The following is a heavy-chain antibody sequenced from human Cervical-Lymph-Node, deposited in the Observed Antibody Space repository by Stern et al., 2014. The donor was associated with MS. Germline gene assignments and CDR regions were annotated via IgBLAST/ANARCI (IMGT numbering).Heavy chain of an antibody. CDR3: ARLSLGGNYGMDV. Sequence: VQLVQSGAEVKKPGASVKVSCKASGYTFTSYAMHWVRQAPGQRLEWMGWINAGNGNTKSSHKFQGRVTITRDTSASTAYMELSSLRSEDTAVYYCARLSLGGNYGMDVWGQGTTVTVSS. CDR2: INAGNGNT. J-gene: IGHJ6*02. V-gene: IGHV1-3*01. CDR1: GYTFTSYA.